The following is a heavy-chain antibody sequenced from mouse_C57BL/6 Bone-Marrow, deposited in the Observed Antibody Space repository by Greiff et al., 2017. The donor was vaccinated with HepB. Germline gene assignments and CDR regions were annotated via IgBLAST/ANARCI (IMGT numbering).Heavy chain of an antibody. J-gene: IGHJ4*01. D-gene: IGHD3-1*01. CDR1: GFSLTSYG. CDR3: ARHLPRGFYAMDY. Sequence: QVQLQQSGPGLVAPSQSLSITCTVSGFSLTSYGVHWVRQPPGKGLEWLVVIWSDGSTTYNSALKSRLSISKDNSKSQVFLKMNSLQTDDTAMYYCARHLPRGFYAMDYWGQGTSVTVSS. CDR2: IWSDGST. V-gene: IGHV2-6-1*01.